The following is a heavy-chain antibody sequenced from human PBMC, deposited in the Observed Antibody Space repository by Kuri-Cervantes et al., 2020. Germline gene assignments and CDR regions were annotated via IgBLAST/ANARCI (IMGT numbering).Heavy chain of an antibody. CDR3: ARRIRDSSGYLMVDY. CDR1: GYTFTGYY. V-gene: IGHV1-24*01. D-gene: IGHD3-22*01. J-gene: IGHJ4*02. CDR2: FDPEDGET. Sequence: ASVKVSCKVSGYTFTGYYMHWVRQAPGQGLEWMGGFDPEDGETIYAQKFQGRVTMTEDTSTDTAYMELSSLRSEDTAVYYCARRIRDSSGYLMVDYWGQGTLVTVSS.